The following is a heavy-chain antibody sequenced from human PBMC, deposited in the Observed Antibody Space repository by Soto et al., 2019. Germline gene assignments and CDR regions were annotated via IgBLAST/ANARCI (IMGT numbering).Heavy chain of an antibody. V-gene: IGHV3-23*01. CDR3: ARRGGEYYYYYGMDV. Sequence: PGGSLRLSCVASEFTFSNYAMSWVRQAPGKGLEWVSGISGNDDSTYYADSVKGRCIISRDNSKNTLDLQMNSLRAQDTAVYYCARRGGEYYYYYGMDVWGQGTTVTVSS. D-gene: IGHD3-10*01. CDR1: EFTFSNYA. J-gene: IGHJ6*02. CDR2: ISGNDDST.